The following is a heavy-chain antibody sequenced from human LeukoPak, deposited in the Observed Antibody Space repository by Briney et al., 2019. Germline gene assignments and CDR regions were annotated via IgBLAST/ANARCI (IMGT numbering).Heavy chain of an antibody. CDR1: GGTFSSYA. CDR3: AREARESQGAFDI. Sequence: ASVKVSCKASGGTFSSYAISWVRQAPGQGLEWMGGIIPIFGTANYAQKFQGRVTITADESTSTAYMELRSLRSDDTAVYYCAREARESQGAFDIWGQGTVVTVSS. V-gene: IGHV1-69*13. J-gene: IGHJ3*02. CDR2: IIPIFGTA.